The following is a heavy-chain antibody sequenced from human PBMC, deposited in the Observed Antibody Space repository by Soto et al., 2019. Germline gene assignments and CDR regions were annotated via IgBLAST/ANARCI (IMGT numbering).Heavy chain of an antibody. CDR2: INSDGSRT. V-gene: IGHV3-74*01. Sequence: GQSLRLSCAGSGLTFSRYWMHWVRQAPGKGLVWVSRINSDGSRTSYADSAKGRFTISRDNAKNTVYLQMNSLRAEDTAVYYCARGDGDYYDGNGYLGRHWGQGT. D-gene: IGHD3-22*01. CDR3: ARGDGDYYDGNGYLGRH. J-gene: IGHJ4*02. CDR1: GLTFSRYW.